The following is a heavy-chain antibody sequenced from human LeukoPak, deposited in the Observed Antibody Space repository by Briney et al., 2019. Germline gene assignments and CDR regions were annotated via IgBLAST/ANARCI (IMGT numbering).Heavy chain of an antibody. D-gene: IGHD4-11*01. CDR3: ARDRPPSNYLEKNWFDP. Sequence: ASVKVSCKASGYTFTSYGISWVRQAPGQGLEWMGWISAYNGNTNYAQKPQGRVTMTIDTSTSTAYMELRSLRSDDTAVYYCARDRPPSNYLEKNWFDPWGQGTLVTVSS. J-gene: IGHJ5*02. CDR2: ISAYNGNT. V-gene: IGHV1-18*01. CDR1: GYTFTSYG.